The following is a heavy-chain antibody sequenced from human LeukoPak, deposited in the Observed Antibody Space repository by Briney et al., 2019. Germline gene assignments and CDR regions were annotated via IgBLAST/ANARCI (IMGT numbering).Heavy chain of an antibody. J-gene: IGHJ3*02. CDR3: ARTYHYYDSSGSQSGAFDI. Sequence: GGSLRLSCAASGFTFSSYSMNWVRQAPGKGLEWVSSISSSSSYIYYADSVKGRFTISRDNAKNSLYLQMNSLRAEDTAVYYCARTYHYYDSSGSQSGAFDIWGQGTMVTVSS. CDR2: ISSSSSYI. D-gene: IGHD3-22*01. V-gene: IGHV3-21*01. CDR1: GFTFSSYS.